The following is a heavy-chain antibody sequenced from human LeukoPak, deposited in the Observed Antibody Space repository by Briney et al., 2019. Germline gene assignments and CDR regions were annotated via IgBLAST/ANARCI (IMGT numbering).Heavy chain of an antibody. Sequence: GGSLRLSCAASGFAFSTCAMSWVRQAPGKGLEWVPSISGSGGSTYYADSVKGRFSISRDNSKNTVYLEMNSLRAEDTALYYCAKGGQNFDFWRFDYWGQGTLVPVSS. CDR1: GFAFSTCA. J-gene: IGHJ4*02. D-gene: IGHD3-3*01. V-gene: IGHV3-23*01. CDR2: ISGSGGST. CDR3: AKGGQNFDFWRFDY.